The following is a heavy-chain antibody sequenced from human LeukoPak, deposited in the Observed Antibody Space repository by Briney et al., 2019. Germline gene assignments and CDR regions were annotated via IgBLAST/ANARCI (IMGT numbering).Heavy chain of an antibody. CDR2: ISGSGGST. D-gene: IGHD3-10*01. J-gene: IGHJ1*01. CDR1: GFTFSSYA. Sequence: SGGSLRLSCAASGFTFSSYAMSWVRQAPGKGLEWVSAISGSGGSTYYADSVKGRFTISRDNSKNTLYLQMNSLRAEDTAVYYCARADYYGSGEYFQHWGQGTLVTVSS. CDR3: ARADYYGSGEYFQH. V-gene: IGHV3-23*01.